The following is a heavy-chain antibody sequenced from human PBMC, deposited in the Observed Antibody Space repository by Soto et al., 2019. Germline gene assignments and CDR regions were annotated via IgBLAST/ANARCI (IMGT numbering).Heavy chain of an antibody. J-gene: IGHJ6*02. CDR1: GFTFSSYG. Sequence: SLSLACVASGFTFSSYGMHWVRQAPGKGLEWVAVIWYDGSNKYYADSVKGRFTISRDNSKNTLYLQMNSLRAEDTAVYYCARDELDYYGMDVWGQGTTFTVS. V-gene: IGHV3-33*01. CDR2: IWYDGSNK. CDR3: ARDELDYYGMDV. D-gene: IGHD6-13*01.